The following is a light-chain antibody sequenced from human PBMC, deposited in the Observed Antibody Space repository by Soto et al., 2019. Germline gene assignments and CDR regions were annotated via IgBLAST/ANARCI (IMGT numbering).Light chain of an antibody. V-gene: IGKV3-15*01. CDR2: GAS. CDR3: QHYKMYSPWT. CDR1: HGIGTA. J-gene: IGKJ1*01. Sequence: EIVMTQSPATLSVSPGEGATLSCRASHGIGTALAWYQQKPGQTPRLLMYGASIRATGVPARFSGSASGTEFTLTITSLQSEDFAVYYCQHYKMYSPWTFGQGTKVEIK.